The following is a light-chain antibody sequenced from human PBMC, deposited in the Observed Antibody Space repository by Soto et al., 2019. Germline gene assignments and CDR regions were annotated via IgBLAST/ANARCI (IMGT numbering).Light chain of an antibody. CDR3: CSHAGSYTYV. Sequence: QSALTQPRSVSGSPGQSVTISCTGTSSDVGGYNYVSWYQQHTGKAPKVIIYDVSKRPSRVSDRFSASKSGNTASLTISRLQAEDEADYYCCSHAGSYTYVFGTGPKLTVL. V-gene: IGLV2-11*01. J-gene: IGLJ1*01. CDR1: SSDVGGYNY. CDR2: DVS.